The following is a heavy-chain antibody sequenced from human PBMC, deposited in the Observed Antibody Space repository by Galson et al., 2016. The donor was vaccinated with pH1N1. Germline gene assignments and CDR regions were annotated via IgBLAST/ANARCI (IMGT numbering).Heavy chain of an antibody. D-gene: IGHD4-23*01. CDR3: ARDGGDYGGAGQYKYFDT. J-gene: IGHJ5*02. Sequence: SETLSLTCAVSGGSISSRNWWSWVRQPPGQGLEWIGEIYHIVGTNYNPSLKSRVTISLDKSKNHPSLNLASVTAADTAVYYCARDGGDYGGAGQYKYFDTWGQGTLVTVTS. CDR2: IYHIVGT. CDR1: GGSISSRNW. V-gene: IGHV4-4*02.